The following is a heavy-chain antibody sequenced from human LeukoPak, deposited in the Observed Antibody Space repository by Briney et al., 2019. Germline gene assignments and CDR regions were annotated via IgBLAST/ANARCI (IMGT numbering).Heavy chain of an antibody. V-gene: IGHV1-24*01. D-gene: IGHD3-10*01. CDR3: ATGRGGRWFGESYGFDY. J-gene: IGHJ4*02. CDR1: GYTLTELS. Sequence: ASVTVSCKVSGYTLTELSMHWGRQAPGKGDERMGGFDTEDGETIYSQKFQGRVTMTEDTSTHTAYMDLSSLRSEDTAVYYCATGRGGRWFGESYGFDYWGQGTLVTVSS. CDR2: FDTEDGET.